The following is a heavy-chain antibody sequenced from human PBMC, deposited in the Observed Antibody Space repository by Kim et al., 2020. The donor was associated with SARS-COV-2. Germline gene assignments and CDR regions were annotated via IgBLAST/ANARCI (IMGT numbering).Heavy chain of an antibody. CDR3: AKDISTASIPYYFEY. CDR2: VSWNSGSI. Sequence: GGSLRLSCEVSGFTFGDYAMHWVRQAPGKGLEWVSGVSWNSGSIGYADSVRGRFTISRDNAKNSLYLEMNSLRAEDTALYYCAKDISTASIPYYFEYWGQGTLVTVSS. D-gene: IGHD2-2*01. CDR1: GFTFGDYA. J-gene: IGHJ4*02. V-gene: IGHV3-9*01.